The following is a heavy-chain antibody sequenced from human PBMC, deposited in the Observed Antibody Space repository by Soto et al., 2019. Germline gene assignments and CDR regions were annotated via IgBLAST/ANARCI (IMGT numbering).Heavy chain of an antibody. J-gene: IGHJ6*02. Sequence: QVQLVESGVGVVQPGRSLRLSCAASGFIFKHHAMHWVRQAAGKGLEWVAQIWYDGSHTYYTDSVKGRFTISRDNLKDMVYLQMDSLRAEDTAVYYCARDGQQLAPYAMDVWGQGTTVTVSS. V-gene: IGHV3-33*01. CDR3: ARDGQQLAPYAMDV. CDR2: IWYDGSHT. D-gene: IGHD1-1*01. CDR1: GFIFKHHA.